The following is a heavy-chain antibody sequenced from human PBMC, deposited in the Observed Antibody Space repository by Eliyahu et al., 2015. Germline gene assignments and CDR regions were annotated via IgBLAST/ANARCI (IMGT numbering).Heavy chain of an antibody. CDR1: GXXFTSYW. Sequence: XVQLVQSXAEVKKPGESLKISCKGSGXXFTSYWVGWVRQMPGKGLEWMGVIYPGDSDTRYSPSFQGQVTMSADRSINTAYLQWSSLKASDTAMYYCARHRRSYYXPFDPWGQGTLVTVS. D-gene: IGHD3-3*01. CDR2: IYPGDSDT. CDR3: ARHRRSYYXPFDP. V-gene: IGHV5-51*01. J-gene: IGHJ5*02.